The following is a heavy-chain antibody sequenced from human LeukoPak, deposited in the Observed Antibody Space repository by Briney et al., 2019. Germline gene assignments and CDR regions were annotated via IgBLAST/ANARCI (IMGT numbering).Heavy chain of an antibody. CDR1: GFTFSRYG. Sequence: GRSLRLSCAASGFTFSRYGMHWVRQAPGKGLEWVAVISYDGSNTYYADSVKGRFTISRDNSKNTLYLQMNSLRAGDTAVYYCARTPMEQVVRGGFDYWGQGTLVTVSS. V-gene: IGHV3-30*03. CDR3: ARTPMEQVVRGGFDY. CDR2: ISYDGSNT. D-gene: IGHD3-10*01. J-gene: IGHJ4*02.